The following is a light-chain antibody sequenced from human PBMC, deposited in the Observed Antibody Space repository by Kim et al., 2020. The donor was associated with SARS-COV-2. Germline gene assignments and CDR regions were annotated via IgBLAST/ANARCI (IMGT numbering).Light chain of an antibody. CDR3: NSRDSNNNVL. CDR2: GKN. J-gene: IGLJ2*01. V-gene: IGLV3-19*01. Sequence: SSELTQDPAVSVALGQTVRITCQGDSLRSYYATWYQQKPGQAPILVIYGKNNRPSGIPDRFSGSSSGNTASLTITGTQAGDEADYYCNSRDSNNNVLFGGGTRLTVL. CDR1: SLRSYY.